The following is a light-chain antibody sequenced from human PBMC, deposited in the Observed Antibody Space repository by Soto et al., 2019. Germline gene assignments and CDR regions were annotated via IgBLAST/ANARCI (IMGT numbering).Light chain of an antibody. CDR2: GAS. CDR1: QSVNSN. CDR3: QEYNTWPWT. V-gene: IGKV3-15*01. J-gene: IGKJ1*01. Sequence: ETVMTQSPATLSVSPGERATLSCRASQSVNSNLAWYQQKLGQAPRVLIFGASTRATGIPARFSGSGSGTEFSHTINSLQSEDFAVYYCQEYNTWPWTFGQGTKVEIK.